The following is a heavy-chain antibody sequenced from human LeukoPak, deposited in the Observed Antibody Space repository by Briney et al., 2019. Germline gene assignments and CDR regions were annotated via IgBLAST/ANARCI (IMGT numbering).Heavy chain of an antibody. D-gene: IGHD6-19*01. V-gene: IGHV4-59*12. Sequence: SETLSLTCTVSGGSISSYYWSWIRQPPGKGLEWIGYIYYSGSTNYNPSLKSRVTISVDTSKNQFSLKLSSVTAADTAVYYCASTLAVAGTVGAFDIWGQGTMVTVSS. J-gene: IGHJ3*02. CDR2: IYYSGST. CDR1: GGSISSYY. CDR3: ASTLAVAGTVGAFDI.